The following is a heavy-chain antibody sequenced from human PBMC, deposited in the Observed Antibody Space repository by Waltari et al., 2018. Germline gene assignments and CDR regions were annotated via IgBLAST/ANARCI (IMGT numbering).Heavy chain of an antibody. CDR1: GFTFSSYA. CDR2: ISYDGSNK. D-gene: IGHD6-6*01. Sequence: QVQLVESGGGVVQPGRSLRLSCAASGFTFSSYAMHWVRQAPGKGLEWVAVISYDGSNKYYADSVKGRFTISRDNSKNTLYLQMNSLRAEDTAVYYCAREYLAARFDGMDVWGQGTTVTVSS. CDR3: AREYLAARFDGMDV. J-gene: IGHJ6*02. V-gene: IGHV3-30-3*01.